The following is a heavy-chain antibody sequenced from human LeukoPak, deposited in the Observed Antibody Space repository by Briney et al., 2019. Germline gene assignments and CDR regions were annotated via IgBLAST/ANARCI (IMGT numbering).Heavy chain of an antibody. CDR1: GFTFSSFV. CDR3: ARGLAGFDY. Sequence: GGSLRLSCAGSGFTFSSFVMTWVRQVPGKGLEWVSVIYSGGSTYYADSVKGRFTISRHNSKNTLYLQMNGLRAEDTAVYYCARGLAGFDYWGQGTLVTVSS. CDR2: IYSGGST. J-gene: IGHJ4*02. V-gene: IGHV3-53*04. D-gene: IGHD6-19*01.